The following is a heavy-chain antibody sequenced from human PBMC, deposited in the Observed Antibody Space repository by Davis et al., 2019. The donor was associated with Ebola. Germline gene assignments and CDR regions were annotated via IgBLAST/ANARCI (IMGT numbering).Heavy chain of an antibody. J-gene: IGHJ6*02. Sequence: AASVKVSCTASGYTFTSYDINWVRQATGQGLEWMGWMNPNSGNTGYAQKFQGRVTMTRNTSISTAYMELSSLRSEDTAVYYCARFFGDTYYYGMDVWGQGTTVTVSS. CDR2: MNPNSGNT. V-gene: IGHV1-8*01. D-gene: IGHD2-21*02. CDR3: ARFFGDTYYYGMDV. CDR1: GYTFTSYD.